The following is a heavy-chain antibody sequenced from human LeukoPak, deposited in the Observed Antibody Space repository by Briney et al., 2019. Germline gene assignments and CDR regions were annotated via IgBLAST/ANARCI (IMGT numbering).Heavy chain of an antibody. Sequence: GGSLRLSCAASGFTFNTYIMNWVRQAPGKGLEWVSYIRNSTNAIYYADSVRGRFTISRDNAKNSLFLQMNSLRAEDTAVYYCARRYFDYWGQGTLVTVSS. V-gene: IGHV3-48*04. CDR2: IRNSTNAI. J-gene: IGHJ4*02. CDR3: ARRYFDY. CDR1: GFTFNTYI.